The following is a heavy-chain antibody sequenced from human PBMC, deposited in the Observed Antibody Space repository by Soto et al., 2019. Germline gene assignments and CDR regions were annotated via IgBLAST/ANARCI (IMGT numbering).Heavy chain of an antibody. Sequence: EVQLVESGGGLVKPGGSLRLSCAASGFTFSNAWMSWVSQAPGKGLEWVGRIKSKTDGGTTDYAAPVKGRFTISRDDSKNTLYLQMNSLKTEDTAVYYCTTDLGIEDYFAYWGQGTLVTVSS. J-gene: IGHJ4*02. D-gene: IGHD1-26*01. CDR2: IKSKTDGGTT. V-gene: IGHV3-15*01. CDR1: GFTFSNAW. CDR3: TTDLGIEDYFAY.